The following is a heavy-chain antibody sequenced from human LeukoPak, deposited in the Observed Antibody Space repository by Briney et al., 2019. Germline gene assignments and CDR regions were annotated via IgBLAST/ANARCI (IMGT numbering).Heavy chain of an antibody. J-gene: IGHJ4*02. Sequence: SVKVSCKASGGTFSSYAISWVRQAPGQGLEWIGGIIPIFGTANYAQKFQGRVTITADESTSTAYMELSSLRSEDTAVYYCARWPSLGVARRYYFDYWGQGTLVTVSS. CDR2: IIPIFGTA. V-gene: IGHV1-69*01. CDR3: ARWPSLGVARRYYFDY. CDR1: GGTFSSYA. D-gene: IGHD1-1*01.